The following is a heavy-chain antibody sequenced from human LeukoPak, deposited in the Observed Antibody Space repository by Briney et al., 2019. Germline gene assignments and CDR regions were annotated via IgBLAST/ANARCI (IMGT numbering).Heavy chain of an antibody. J-gene: IGHJ4*02. CDR3: AKVFSSSFDD. CDR1: GFTFSSYA. V-gene: IGHV3-23*01. D-gene: IGHD6-6*01. Sequence: GGSLRLSCAASGFTFSSYAMSWVRQAPGKRLEWVSAISGSGGSTYYADSVKGRFTISRDNSKNTLYLQMNSVRAEEPAVYYCAKVFSSSFDDWGQGPLVTVSS. CDR2: ISGSGGST.